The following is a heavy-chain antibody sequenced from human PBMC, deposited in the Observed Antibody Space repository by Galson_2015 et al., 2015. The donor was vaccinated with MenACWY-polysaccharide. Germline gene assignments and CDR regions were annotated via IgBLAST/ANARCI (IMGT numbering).Heavy chain of an antibody. V-gene: IGHV3-11*01. Sequence: SLRLSCAASGFTFSDYYMTWIRQAPGKGPEWVSYISTSGTTIYYAASVKGRFTISRDNAKNSLYLQMNGLRAEDTAVYYCARDPRGARSTYFDYWGQGSLVTASS. CDR1: GFTFSDYY. D-gene: IGHD1-14*01. CDR3: ARDPRGARSTYFDY. J-gene: IGHJ4*02. CDR2: ISTSGTTI.